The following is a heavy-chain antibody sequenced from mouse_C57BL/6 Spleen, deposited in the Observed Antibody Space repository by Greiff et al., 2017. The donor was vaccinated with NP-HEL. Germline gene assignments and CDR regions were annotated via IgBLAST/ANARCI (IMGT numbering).Heavy chain of an antibody. Sequence: VQLQQSGAELARPGASVKLSCKASGYTFTSYGISWVKQRTGQGLEWIGEIYPRSGNTYYNEKFKGKATLTADKSSSTAYMELRSLTSEDSAVYFCARERAQARDYWGQGTTLTVSS. D-gene: IGHD3-2*02. V-gene: IGHV1-81*01. J-gene: IGHJ2*01. CDR1: GYTFTSYG. CDR2: IYPRSGNT. CDR3: ARERAQARDY.